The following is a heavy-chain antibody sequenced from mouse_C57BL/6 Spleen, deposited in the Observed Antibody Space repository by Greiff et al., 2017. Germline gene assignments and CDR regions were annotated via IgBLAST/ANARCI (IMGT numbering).Heavy chain of an antibody. J-gene: IGHJ2*01. Sequence: VMLVESGPGLVAPSQSLSITCTVSGFSLTSYAISWVRQPPGKGLEWLGVIWTGGGTNYNSALKSRLSISKDNSKSQVFLKMNSLQTDDTARYYCARIYYGSSYVGDYWGQGTTLTVSS. CDR2: IWTGGGT. CDR3: ARIYYGSSYVGDY. V-gene: IGHV2-9-1*01. D-gene: IGHD1-1*01. CDR1: GFSLTSYA.